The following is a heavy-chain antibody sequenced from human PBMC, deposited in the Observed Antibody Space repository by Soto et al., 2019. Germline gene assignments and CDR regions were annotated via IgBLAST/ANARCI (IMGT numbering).Heavy chain of an antibody. D-gene: IGHD2-21*02. V-gene: IGHV4-30-2*01. Sequence: SETLSLTCAVSGGSISSGGYAWAWIRQPPGKGLEWVGYIYQSGSTYYNPSLKSRVTIAADRSKNQFSLNLASVTAADTVVYYCARSYSGGDAYFDYWGQGTVVTVSS. CDR2: IYQSGST. CDR1: GGSISSGGYA. CDR3: ARSYSGGDAYFDY. J-gene: IGHJ4*02.